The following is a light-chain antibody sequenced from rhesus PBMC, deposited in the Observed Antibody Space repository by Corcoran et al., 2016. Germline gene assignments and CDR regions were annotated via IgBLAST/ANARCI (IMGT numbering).Light chain of an antibody. CDR3: LLYYGGGYI. V-gene: IGLV7-76*01. J-gene: IGLJ1*01. CDR2: TSY. CDR1: AGAVTSGTY. Sequence: QAVVTQESSMTVTPGGTVTLTRGSSAGAVTSGTYPSWFQQKPGQVPRGLIYTSYSKHPWTPARFSGSLAGGKAALTLSGAQVEDEADYYCLLYYGGGYIFGGGTRLSVL.